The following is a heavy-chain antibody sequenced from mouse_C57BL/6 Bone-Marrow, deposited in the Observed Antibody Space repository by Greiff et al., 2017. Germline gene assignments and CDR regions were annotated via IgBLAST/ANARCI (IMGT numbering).Heavy chain of an antibody. D-gene: IGHD4-1*01. Sequence: VQLKESGPGLVQPSQSLFLTCSVTGYSITSGYYWNWIRQFPGNKLEWMGYISYDGSNNYNPSLKNRISITRDTSKNQFFLKLNSVTTEDTATYYCALTGTLNWYFDVWGTGTTVTVSS. CDR2: ISYDGSN. CDR3: ALTGTLNWYFDV. V-gene: IGHV3-6*01. J-gene: IGHJ1*03. CDR1: GYSITSGYY.